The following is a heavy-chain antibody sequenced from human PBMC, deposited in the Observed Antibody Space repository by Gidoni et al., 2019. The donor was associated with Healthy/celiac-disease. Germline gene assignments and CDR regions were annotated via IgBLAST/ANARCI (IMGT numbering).Heavy chain of an antibody. CDR1: GFTFSSYG. J-gene: IGHJ4*02. D-gene: IGHD3-10*01. CDR3: ARDGGSKYSGSLDY. V-gene: IGHV3-33*01. Sequence: QVQLVESGGGVVQPGRSLRLSCAASGFTFSSYGMHWVRQAPGKGLEWVAVIWYDGSNKYYADSVKGRFTISRDNSKNTLYLQMNSLRAEDTAVYYCARDGGSKYSGSLDYWGQGTLVTVSS. CDR2: IWYDGSNK.